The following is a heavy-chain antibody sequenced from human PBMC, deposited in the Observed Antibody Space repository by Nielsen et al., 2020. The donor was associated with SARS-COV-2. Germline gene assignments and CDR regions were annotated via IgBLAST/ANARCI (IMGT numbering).Heavy chain of an antibody. CDR3: AKDSYGSGSYLDY. J-gene: IGHJ4*02. V-gene: IGHV3-21*01. D-gene: IGHD3-10*01. CDR1: GFTFSSYS. CDR2: ISSSSSYI. Sequence: LSLTCAASGFTFSSYSMNWVRQAPGKGLEWVSSISSSSSYIYYADSVKGRFTISRDNAKNSLYLQMNSLRAEDTAVYYCAKDSYGSGSYLDYWGQGTLVTVSS.